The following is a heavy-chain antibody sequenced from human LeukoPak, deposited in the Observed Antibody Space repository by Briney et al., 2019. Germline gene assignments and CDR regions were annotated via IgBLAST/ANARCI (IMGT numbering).Heavy chain of an antibody. J-gene: IGHJ5*02. D-gene: IGHD3-22*01. V-gene: IGHV1-2*02. CDR2: INPNSGGT. CDR3: ARAGYYDSSGYYNPGNWFDP. CDR1: GYTFTGYY. Sequence: GASVKVPCKASGYTFTGYYMHWVRQAPGQGLEWMGWINPNSGGTNCAQKFQGRVTMTRDTSISTAYMELSRLRSDDTAVYYCARAGYYDSSGYYNPGNWFDPWGQRTLVTVSS.